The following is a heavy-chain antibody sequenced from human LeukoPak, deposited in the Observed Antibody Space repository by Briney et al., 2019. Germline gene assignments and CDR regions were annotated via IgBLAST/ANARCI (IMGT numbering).Heavy chain of an antibody. Sequence: SETLSLTCTVSGGSISSYYWSWIRQPPGKGLEWIGYIYTSGSINYNPSLKSRVTISVDTSKNQFSLKLSSVTAADTAVYYCAAHDYDFWSGYSPYYMDVWGKGTTVTVSS. CDR1: GGSISSYY. J-gene: IGHJ6*03. D-gene: IGHD3-3*01. V-gene: IGHV4-4*09. CDR3: AAHDYDFWSGYSPYYMDV. CDR2: IYTSGSI.